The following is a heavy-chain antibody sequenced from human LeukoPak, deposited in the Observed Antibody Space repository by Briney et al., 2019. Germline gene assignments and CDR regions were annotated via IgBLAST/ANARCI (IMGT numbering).Heavy chain of an antibody. Sequence: PGGSLRLSRAASGFTFSGSAMHWVRQASGKGLEWVGRIRSKANGYATAYAASVKGRFTISRDDSKNTAYLQMNSLKTEDTAIYYCTRPGGIAAPGGSYYYYGMDVWGQGTTVTVSS. CDR3: TRPGGIAAPGGSYYYYGMDV. D-gene: IGHD6-6*01. CDR1: GFTFSGSA. J-gene: IGHJ6*02. CDR2: IRSKANGYAT. V-gene: IGHV3-73*01.